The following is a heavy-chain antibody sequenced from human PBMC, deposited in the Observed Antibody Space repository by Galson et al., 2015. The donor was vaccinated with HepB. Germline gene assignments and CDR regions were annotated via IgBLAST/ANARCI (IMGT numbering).Heavy chain of an antibody. J-gene: IGHJ4*02. CDR1: GGSITTNRYY. D-gene: IGHD6-19*01. CDR3: ARVSVALAGFFFDY. CDR2: VYYSGDT. V-gene: IGHV4-39*07. Sequence: ETLSLTCTVSGGSITTNRYYWGWLRQSPEKGLEWIGNVYYSGDTYYSPSLKSRITISADTSKNQFSLELSSVTAADTAVYYCARVSVALAGFFFDYWGQGTLITVSS.